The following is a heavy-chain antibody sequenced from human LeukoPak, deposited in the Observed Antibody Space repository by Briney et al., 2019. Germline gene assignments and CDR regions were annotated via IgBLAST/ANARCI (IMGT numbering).Heavy chain of an antibody. V-gene: IGHV3-66*01. CDR3: ARRYYYDSRAHSFDY. CDR2: IYSGGDT. J-gene: IGHJ4*02. D-gene: IGHD3-22*01. CDR1: GFTVSSNY. Sequence: GGSLRLSCAASGFTVSSNYISWVRQAPGKGLECVSIIYSGGDTYYADSVKGRFTISRDNSKNTLYFQMNRLRAEDTAVYYCARRYYYDSRAHSFDYWGQGTLVTVSS.